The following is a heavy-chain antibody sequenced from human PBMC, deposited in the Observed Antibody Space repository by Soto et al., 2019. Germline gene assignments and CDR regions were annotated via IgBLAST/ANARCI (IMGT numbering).Heavy chain of an antibody. J-gene: IGHJ4*02. CDR2: MNPNSGNT. CDR1: GYTFISYD. Sequence: EASVKVSCKASGYTFISYDINWVRQATGQGLEWMGWMNPNSGNTGYAQKFQGRVTMTRNTSISTAYMELSSLRSEDTAVYYCARGIDSNYGSDYWGQGTLVTVSS. V-gene: IGHV1-8*01. D-gene: IGHD4-4*01. CDR3: ARGIDSNYGSDY.